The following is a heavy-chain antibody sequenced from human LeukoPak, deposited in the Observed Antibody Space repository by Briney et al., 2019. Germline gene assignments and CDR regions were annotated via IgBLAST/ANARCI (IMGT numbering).Heavy chain of an antibody. Sequence: GGSLRLSCAASGFAFSSYAMSWVRQPPGKGLEWVSTISGSGGSTYYADSVKGRFTVSRDNSKSMLFLLMDSLTADDTAVYHCAKGGHVTSAATFDYWGQGTLVTVSS. V-gene: IGHV3-23*01. CDR2: ISGSGGST. CDR3: AKGGHVTSAATFDY. J-gene: IGHJ4*02. CDR1: GFAFSSYA. D-gene: IGHD2-2*01.